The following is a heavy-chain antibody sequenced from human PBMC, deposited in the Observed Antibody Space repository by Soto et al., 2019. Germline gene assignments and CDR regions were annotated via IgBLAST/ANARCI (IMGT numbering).Heavy chain of an antibody. D-gene: IGHD3-10*01. V-gene: IGHV1-18*01. CDR1: GDTFTNFG. CDR3: ARVLRGVVNPFDP. Sequence: ASVKVSFKTSGDTFTNFGLSWVRQAPGQGLEWMGWIATYNSNKNYAQKFQGRLTLTTDTSTSTGYMELKSMEYDDTAVYYCARVLRGVVNPFDPWGQGTLVTVSS. CDR2: IATYNSNK. J-gene: IGHJ5*02.